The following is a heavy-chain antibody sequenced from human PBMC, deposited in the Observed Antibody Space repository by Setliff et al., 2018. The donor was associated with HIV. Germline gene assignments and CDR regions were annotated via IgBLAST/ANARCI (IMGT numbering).Heavy chain of an antibody. J-gene: IGHJ4*02. V-gene: IGHV1-69*13. D-gene: IGHD3-10*01. CDR3: ASRTYLKGSGMTYNALGYFQY. CDR2: IIPIFGTA. CDR1: GGTFSSYA. Sequence: SVKVSCKASGGTFSSYAISWVRQAPGQGLEWMGGIIPIFGTANYAQKFQDRVTITADESTSTAYMELSSLRSEDTAVYYCASRTYLKGSGMTYNALGYFQYWGQGTLVTVSS.